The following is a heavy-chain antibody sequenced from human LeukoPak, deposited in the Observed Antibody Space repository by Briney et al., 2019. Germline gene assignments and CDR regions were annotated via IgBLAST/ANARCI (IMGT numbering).Heavy chain of an antibody. Sequence: PGGSLRLSCAASGFTFRSYEMNWVRQAPGKGLEWVSFISSSGSTIHYADSVKGRFTISRDNAKNSLYLQMNSLRAEDTAVYYCVDGTPFDYWGQGTLVTVSS. CDR2: ISSSGSTI. CDR1: GFTFRSYE. D-gene: IGHD5-24*01. CDR3: VDGTPFDY. V-gene: IGHV3-48*03. J-gene: IGHJ4*02.